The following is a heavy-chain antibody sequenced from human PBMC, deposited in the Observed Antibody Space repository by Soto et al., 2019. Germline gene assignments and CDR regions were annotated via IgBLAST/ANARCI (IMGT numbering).Heavy chain of an antibody. Sequence: GESLKISCKGSGYRFTSYWIVLVRQLPGKGLEWMGIIYPGDSDTRYSPSFQGQVTISADKSISTAYLQWSSLKASDTAMYYCARQFGGGDYVQEDAFDIWGQRTMVTVSS. J-gene: IGHJ3*02. D-gene: IGHD4-17*01. CDR3: ARQFGGGDYVQEDAFDI. V-gene: IGHV5-51*01. CDR2: IYPGDSDT. CDR1: GYRFTSYW.